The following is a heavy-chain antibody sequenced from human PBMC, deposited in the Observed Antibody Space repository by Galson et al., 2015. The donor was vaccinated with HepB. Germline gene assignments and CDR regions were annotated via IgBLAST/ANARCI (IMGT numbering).Heavy chain of an antibody. D-gene: IGHD7-27*01. CDR2: IYSSSSST. J-gene: IGHJ4*02. V-gene: IGHV3-53*01. Sequence: SLRLSCAASGFSVYSNYMNWVRQAPGKGLEWVSLIYSSSSSTNYADFVRGRFTISRDTSKNTVYFQMSRLRADDTAIYYCAQLGTGYWGRGTLVTVSS. CDR1: GFSVYSNY. CDR3: AQLGTGY.